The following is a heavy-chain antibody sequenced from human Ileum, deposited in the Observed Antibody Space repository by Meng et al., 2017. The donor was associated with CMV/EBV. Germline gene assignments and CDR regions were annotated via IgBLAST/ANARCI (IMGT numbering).Heavy chain of an antibody. Sequence: GESLKISCAASGFTFSSYAMHWVRQAPGKGLEWVAVISYDGSNKYYADSVKGRFTISRDNSKNTLYLQMNSLRAEDTAVYYCARALTNIAAAAPFDYWGQGTLVTVPQ. CDR3: ARALTNIAAAAPFDY. CDR1: GFTFSSYA. J-gene: IGHJ4*02. CDR2: ISYDGSNK. V-gene: IGHV3-30*04. D-gene: IGHD6-13*01.